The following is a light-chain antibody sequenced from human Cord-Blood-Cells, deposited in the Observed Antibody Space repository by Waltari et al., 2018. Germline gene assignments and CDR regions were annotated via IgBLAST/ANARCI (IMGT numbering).Light chain of an antibody. CDR1: NSDVGGYNY. CDR2: DVS. V-gene: IGLV2-14*01. Sequence: QSALTQPASVSGSPGQSITISCTGTNSDVGGYNYVSWYQQHPGKAPKLMIYDVSKRPSGVSNRFSGSKYGNTASLTISGLQAEDEADYYCSSYTSSRVFGGGTKLTVL. J-gene: IGLJ3*02. CDR3: SSYTSSRV.